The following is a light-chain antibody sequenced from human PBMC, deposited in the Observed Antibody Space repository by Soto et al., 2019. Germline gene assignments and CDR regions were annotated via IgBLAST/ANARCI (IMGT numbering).Light chain of an antibody. Sequence: EIVLTQSPATLSLSPGERATLSCRASQGVSRHLAWYQHKPGQAPRLLIYDASTRATAIPARFSGSGSGTDFTLTISSLESEDVAVYYCQQRRNWPITFGQGTRLEIK. CDR2: DAS. CDR1: QGVSRH. V-gene: IGKV3-11*01. J-gene: IGKJ5*01. CDR3: QQRRNWPIT.